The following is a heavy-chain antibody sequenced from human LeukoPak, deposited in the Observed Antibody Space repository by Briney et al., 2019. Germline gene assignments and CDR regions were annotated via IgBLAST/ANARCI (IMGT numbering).Heavy chain of an antibody. CDR3: ARAEGYGGELDS. Sequence: GGSLRLSCAVSGFTFSNYGMHWVRQAPGKGLEWVAVIPYDGSNKYYADSVKGRFTISRENSKNRLYLQMNSLRAEDTAVYYCARAEGYGGELDSWGQGTLVTVSS. D-gene: IGHD4-23*01. J-gene: IGHJ4*02. V-gene: IGHV3-30*19. CDR1: GFTFSNYG. CDR2: IPYDGSNK.